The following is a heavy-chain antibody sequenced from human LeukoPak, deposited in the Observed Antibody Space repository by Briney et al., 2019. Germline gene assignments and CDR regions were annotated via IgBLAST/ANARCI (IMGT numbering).Heavy chain of an antibody. CDR1: GFTFSSYG. Sequence: GSLRLSCAASGFTFSSYGMHWVRQAPGKGLEWVAVISYDGSNKYYADSVKGRFTISRDNSKNTLYLQMNSLRAEDTAVYYCAKEDYYASSGYYLPFTLWDWGQGTLVTVSS. V-gene: IGHV3-30*18. D-gene: IGHD3-22*01. CDR2: ISYDGSNK. J-gene: IGHJ4*02. CDR3: AKEDYYASSGYYLPFTLWD.